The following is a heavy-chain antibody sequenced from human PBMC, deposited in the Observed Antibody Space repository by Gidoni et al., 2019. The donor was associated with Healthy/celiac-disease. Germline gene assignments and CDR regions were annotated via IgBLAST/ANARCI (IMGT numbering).Heavy chain of an antibody. J-gene: IGHJ4*02. CDR3: AKLLTGYSRIDY. CDR2: ISGSGGST. D-gene: IGHD6-13*01. V-gene: IGHV3-23*01. CDR1: GFTFSSYA. Sequence: EVQLLESGGGLLQPGGSLRLSCAASGFTFSSYAMSWVRQAPGKGLEWVSAISGSGGSTYYADSVKGRFTISRDNSKNTLYLQMNSLRAEDTAVYYCAKLLTGYSRIDYWGQGTLVTVSS.